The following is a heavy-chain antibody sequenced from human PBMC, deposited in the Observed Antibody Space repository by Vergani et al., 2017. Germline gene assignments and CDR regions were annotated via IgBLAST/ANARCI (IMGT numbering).Heavy chain of an antibody. CDR1: GFTSAGYA. Sequence: EVQLEESGGGLVLPGRSLRLPCVASGFTSAGYAMHWVRQAPGKGLEWVSGISWNSNSIGYADSVKGRFTMSRDNAKNSLYLQMNSLRAEDTALYYCAKDLGTSSGGSWFDPWGQGTLVTVSS. D-gene: IGHD6-6*01. J-gene: IGHJ5*02. V-gene: IGHV3-9*02. CDR2: ISWNSNSI. CDR3: AKDLGTSSGGSWFDP.